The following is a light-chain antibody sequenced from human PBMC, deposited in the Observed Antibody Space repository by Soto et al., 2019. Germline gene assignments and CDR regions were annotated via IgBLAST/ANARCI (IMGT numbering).Light chain of an antibody. Sequence: EIVLTQSPGTLSLCPGERATLSCRASQSVSSSYLAWYQQKPGQAPRLLIYGASSRATGIPDRFSGSGSGTAFTLTISRLEPEDFAVYYCQQFGSSPLFTFGPGTKVDAK. CDR1: QSVSSSY. J-gene: IGKJ3*01. CDR2: GAS. V-gene: IGKV3-20*01. CDR3: QQFGSSPLFT.